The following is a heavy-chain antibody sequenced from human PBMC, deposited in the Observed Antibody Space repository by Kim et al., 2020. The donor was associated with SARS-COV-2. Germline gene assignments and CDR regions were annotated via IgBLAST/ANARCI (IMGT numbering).Heavy chain of an antibody. D-gene: IGHD1-26*01. CDR1: GGSISSSSYY. J-gene: IGHJ5*02. V-gene: IGHV4-39*01. Sequence: SETLSLTCTVSGGSISSSSYYWGWIRQPPGKGLEWIGSIYYSGSTYYNPSLKSRVTISVDTSKNQFSLKLSSVTAADTAVYYCVIHAPTDMGSDDRLDP. CDR2: IYYSGST. CDR3: VIHAPTDMGSDDRLDP.